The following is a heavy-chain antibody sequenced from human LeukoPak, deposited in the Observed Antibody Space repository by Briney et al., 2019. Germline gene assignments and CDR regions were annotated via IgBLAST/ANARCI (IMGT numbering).Heavy chain of an antibody. CDR2: ISNDGSNK. Sequence: GRSLRLSCAASGFTFSSYGIHWVRQAPGKGLEWVAVISNDGSNKYYADSVKGRFTISRDNSKNTLYLQMNSLRAEDTAVYYCAKETGRWELEWGQGALVTAS. CDR3: AKETGRWELE. V-gene: IGHV3-30*18. D-gene: IGHD1-26*01. J-gene: IGHJ4*02. CDR1: GFTFSSYG.